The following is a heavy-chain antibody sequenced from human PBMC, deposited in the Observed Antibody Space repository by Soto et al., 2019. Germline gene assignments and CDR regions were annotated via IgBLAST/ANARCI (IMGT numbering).Heavy chain of an antibody. CDR1: GGSVSIGDYL. CDR2: IHDSGNT. V-gene: IGHV4-30-4*01. D-gene: IGHD4-17*01. Sequence: TLSLTCTVFGGSVSIGDYLWSWIRQRPGKGLEWIGYIHDSGNTYYNPSLKSRVTISLDTSKNQFSLKVTSMTAADTAVYFCARARGGDSGDYASLFDRWGQGNLVTVSS. CDR3: ARARGGDSGDYASLFDR. J-gene: IGHJ5*02.